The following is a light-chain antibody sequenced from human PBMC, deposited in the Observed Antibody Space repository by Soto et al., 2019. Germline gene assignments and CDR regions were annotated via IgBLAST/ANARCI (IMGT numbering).Light chain of an antibody. J-gene: IGLJ2*01. CDR3: TSYAGSNTHVV. V-gene: IGLV2-8*01. Sequence: QSALTQPPSASASPGQSVTISCTGSSSDVGGYNYVSWYQQHPGKAPKLMIYEVSKRPSGVPDRFSGSKSGNTASLTVSGLQADDEADYYCTSYAGSNTHVVFGGGTKLTVL. CDR2: EVS. CDR1: SSDVGGYNY.